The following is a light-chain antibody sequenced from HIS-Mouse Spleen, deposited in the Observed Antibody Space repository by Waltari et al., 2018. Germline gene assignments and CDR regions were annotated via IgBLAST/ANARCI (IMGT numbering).Light chain of an antibody. CDR2: GAS. CDR1: QSVSSSY. Sequence: EIVLTQSPGTLSLSPGERATLTCRASQSVSSSYLAWSQRKPGQAPRLLIYGASSRATGIPDRFSGSGSGTDFTLTISRLEPEDFAVYYCQQYGSSPPLTFGGGTKVEIK. V-gene: IGKV3-20*01. CDR3: QQYGSSPPLT. J-gene: IGKJ4*01.